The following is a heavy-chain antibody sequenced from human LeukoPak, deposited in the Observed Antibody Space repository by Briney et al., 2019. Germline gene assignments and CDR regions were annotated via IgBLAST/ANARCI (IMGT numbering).Heavy chain of an antibody. V-gene: IGHV3-33*01. CDR2: IWHDGSKE. D-gene: IGHD6-13*01. Sequence: PGRSLRLSCAASGFTFTTYGIHWVRQAPGKGLEWVGVIWHDGSKEYYADSVKGRFTISRDDSKHTVDLQMNTLRDEDSAVYYCVRDFSWYFDYWGQGTLVTVSS. CDR3: VRDFSWYFDY. CDR1: GFTFTTYG. J-gene: IGHJ4*02.